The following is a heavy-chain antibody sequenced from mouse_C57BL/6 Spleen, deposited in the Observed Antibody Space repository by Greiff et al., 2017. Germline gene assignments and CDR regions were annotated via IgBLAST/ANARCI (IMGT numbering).Heavy chain of an antibody. V-gene: IGHV2-9*01. CDR1: GFSLTSYG. D-gene: IGHD4-1*01. CDR3: AEHSRTGTGYAMDD. Sequence: VKLVESGPGLVAPSQSLSITCTVSGFSLTSYGVDWVRQPPGKGLEWLGVIWGGGGTNYYSAIMSRLGISNDNSNSQVFLIMISLQTDDTAMYYCAEHSRTGTGYAMDDWGQGTSVTVSS. CDR2: IWGGGGT. J-gene: IGHJ4*01.